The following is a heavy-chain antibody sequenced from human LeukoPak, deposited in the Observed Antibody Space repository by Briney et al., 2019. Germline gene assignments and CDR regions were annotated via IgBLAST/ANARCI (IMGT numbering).Heavy chain of an antibody. CDR1: GFTFDDYA. Sequence: PGRSLRLSCAASGFTFDDYAMHWVRQAPGKGLEWVSGISWNSGSIGYADSVKGRFTNSRDNAKNSLYLQMNSLRAEDTALYYCAKDTSDYYDSSGYLDIWGQGTMVTVSS. V-gene: IGHV3-9*01. CDR3: AKDTSDYYDSSGYLDI. CDR2: ISWNSGSI. D-gene: IGHD3-22*01. J-gene: IGHJ3*02.